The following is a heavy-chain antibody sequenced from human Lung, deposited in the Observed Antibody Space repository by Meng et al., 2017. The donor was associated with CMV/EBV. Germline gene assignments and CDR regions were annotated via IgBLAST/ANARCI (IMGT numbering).Heavy chain of an antibody. CDR2: VTGGGGST. CDR1: GFTFSSYA. D-gene: IGHD2-2*01. Sequence: GESLKISCAASGFTFSSYAMTWVRQAPGKGLEWVSVVTGGGGSTYYADSVKGRFTISRDNSENALYLQMNSLRVEDTAIYYCAKGNAEYCSGARCYAFDYWGQGXLVTVSS. CDR3: AKGNAEYCSGARCYAFDY. V-gene: IGHV3-23*01. J-gene: IGHJ4*02.